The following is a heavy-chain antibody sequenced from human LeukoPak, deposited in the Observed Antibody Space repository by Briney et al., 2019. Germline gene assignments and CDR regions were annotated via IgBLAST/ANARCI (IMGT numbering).Heavy chain of an antibody. D-gene: IGHD3-10*01. J-gene: IGHJ5*02. CDR2: ISYDGSNK. Sequence: PGRSLRLSCAASGFTFSSYAMHWVRQAPGKGLEWVAVISYDGSNKYYADSVKGRFTISRDNSKNTLYLQMNGLRAEDTAVYYCARAIWFGELFDWFDPWGQGTLVTVSS. CDR3: ARAIWFGELFDWFDP. CDR1: GFTFSSYA. V-gene: IGHV3-30*04.